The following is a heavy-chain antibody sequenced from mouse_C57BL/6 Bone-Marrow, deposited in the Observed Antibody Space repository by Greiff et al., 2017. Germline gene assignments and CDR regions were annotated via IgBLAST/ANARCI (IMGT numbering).Heavy chain of an antibody. D-gene: IGHD1-1*01. Sequence: VQLQQSGAELVRPGASVKLSCTASGFNIKDDYMHWVKQRPEQGLEWIGWIDPENGDTEYASKFQGKATITADTSSNTAYLQLSSLTSEDTAVYYCTTRDYGSSYGYFDVWGTGTTVTVSS. CDR3: TTRDYGSSYGYFDV. V-gene: IGHV14-4*01. CDR2: IDPENGDT. J-gene: IGHJ1*03. CDR1: GFNIKDDY.